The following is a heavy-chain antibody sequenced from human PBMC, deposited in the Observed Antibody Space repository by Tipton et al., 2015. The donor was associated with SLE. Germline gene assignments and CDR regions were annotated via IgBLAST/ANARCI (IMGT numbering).Heavy chain of an antibody. CDR3: ARQAHDTGWYEHFDH. CDR2: MYFSGNT. Sequence: LRLSCTVSGGSIMNTHYSWGWVRQPPGKGLDWIGTMYFSGNTYYNPSLKSRVAISLDTSKNQWSLTLSSVTAADTAVYYCARQAHDTGWYEHFDHWGQGTLVAVSS. J-gene: IGHJ4*02. D-gene: IGHD6-19*01. CDR1: GGSIMNTHYS. V-gene: IGHV4-39*07.